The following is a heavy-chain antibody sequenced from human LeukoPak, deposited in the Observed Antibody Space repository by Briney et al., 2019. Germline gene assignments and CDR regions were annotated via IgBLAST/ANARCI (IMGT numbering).Heavy chain of an antibody. J-gene: IGHJ4*02. Sequence: GGSLRLSCAASGFTFSSYSMNWVRRAPGKGLEWVSSISSSSSYIYYADSVKGRFTISRDNAKNSLYLQMNSLRAEDTAVYYCARDRGSGWYLGYWGQGTLVTVSS. CDR3: ARDRGSGWYLGY. D-gene: IGHD6-19*01. CDR1: GFTFSSYS. CDR2: ISSSSSYI. V-gene: IGHV3-21*01.